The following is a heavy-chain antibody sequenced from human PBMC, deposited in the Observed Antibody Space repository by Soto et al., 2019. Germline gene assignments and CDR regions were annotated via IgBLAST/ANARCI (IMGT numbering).Heavy chain of an antibody. V-gene: IGHV6-1*01. Sequence: SQTLSLTCAISGDSVSSNSAAWNWIRQSPSRGLEWLGRTYYRSKWYNDYAVSVKSRITINPDTSKNQFSLQLNSVTPEDTAVYYCARGKSSSHGGYYYGMDVWGQGTTVTVS. D-gene: IGHD6-6*01. CDR2: TYYRSKWYN. J-gene: IGHJ6*02. CDR3: ARGKSSSHGGYYYGMDV. CDR1: GDSVSSNSAA.